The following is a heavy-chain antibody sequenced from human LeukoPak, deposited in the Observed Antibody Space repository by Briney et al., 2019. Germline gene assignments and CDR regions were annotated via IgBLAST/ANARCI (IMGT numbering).Heavy chain of an antibody. D-gene: IGHD3-10*01. J-gene: IGHJ4*02. CDR3: ARGRRGAFDY. Sequence: GESLRLSCAASGFTFRNYWMEWVRQAPGKGLVWVSRISSDGTTTTYADSVRGRFSISRDNAKNTLYLQMNSLRAEDTAVYYCARGRRGAFDYWGQGTLVTVSS. CDR1: GFTFRNYW. CDR2: ISSDGTTT. V-gene: IGHV3-74*01.